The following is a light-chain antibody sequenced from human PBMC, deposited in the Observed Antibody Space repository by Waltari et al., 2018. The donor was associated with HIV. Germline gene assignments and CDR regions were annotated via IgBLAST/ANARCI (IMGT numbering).Light chain of an antibody. CDR1: QSVLTN. CDR3: QQYNTWPRT. J-gene: IGKJ1*01. CDR2: ATS. V-gene: IGKV3-15*01. Sequence: EIVMTQSPATLSLSPGERVTLSCRASQSVLTNLAWYQQKVGQPPRLLIYATSTRATNIPARFSGGGSGTEFTLTISSLQSEDFAIYYCQQYNTWPRTFGQGTKVEV.